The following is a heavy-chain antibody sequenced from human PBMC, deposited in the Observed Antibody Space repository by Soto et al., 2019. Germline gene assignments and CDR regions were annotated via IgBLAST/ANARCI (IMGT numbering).Heavy chain of an antibody. V-gene: IGHV4-31*02. Sequence: SETLSLTCTVSGDSMSTGGYYWAWIRQHPGKGLEWIGHIYTTGTTYYSPSLKSQVTMSIDKSSNRFSLNLSSVTAADTAVYYCSRGRGSTPLRDWGPGALVTVSS. CDR1: GDSMSTGGYY. CDR2: IYTTGTT. J-gene: IGHJ4*02. CDR3: SRGRGSTPLRD. D-gene: IGHD6-13*01.